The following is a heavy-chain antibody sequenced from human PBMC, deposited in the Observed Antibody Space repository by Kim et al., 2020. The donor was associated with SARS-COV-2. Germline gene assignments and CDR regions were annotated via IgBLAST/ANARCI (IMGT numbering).Heavy chain of an antibody. V-gene: IGHV5-10-1*01. Sequence: YSPPFQGHVTISVDKSISSAYVQWSSLKASDTAMYYCARNSYGSGAHLDYWGQGTLVTVSS. CDR3: ARNSYGSGAHLDY. J-gene: IGHJ4*02. D-gene: IGHD3-10*01.